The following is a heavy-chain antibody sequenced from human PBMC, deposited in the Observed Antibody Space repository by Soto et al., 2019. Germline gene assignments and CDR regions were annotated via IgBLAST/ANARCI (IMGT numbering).Heavy chain of an antibody. CDR2: ISGSGGST. CDR1: GFTFSSYA. Sequence: PGGSLRLSCAASGFTFSSYAMSWVRQSPGKGLEWVSAISGSGGSTYYADSVKGRFTISRDNSKNTLYLQMNSLRAEDMAVYYCAKDPGYDFWSGYFIFDYWGQGTLVTVSS. D-gene: IGHD3-3*01. V-gene: IGHV3-23*01. J-gene: IGHJ4*02. CDR3: AKDPGYDFWSGYFIFDY.